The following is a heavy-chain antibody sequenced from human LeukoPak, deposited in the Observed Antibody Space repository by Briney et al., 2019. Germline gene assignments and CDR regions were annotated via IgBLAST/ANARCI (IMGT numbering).Heavy chain of an antibody. CDR2: IKGDGSTT. Sequence: GGPLRLSCAASGFTLSSFWMHWVRQGPGKGLLWVSRIKGDGSTTSYADSVRGRFTISRDNAKNTLYLQMNSLRAEDTAVYYCVRDVSYYRSGPHFDSWGQGTLVTVSS. J-gene: IGHJ4*02. D-gene: IGHD3-10*01. CDR1: GFTLSSFW. CDR3: VRDVSYYRSGPHFDS. V-gene: IGHV3-74*01.